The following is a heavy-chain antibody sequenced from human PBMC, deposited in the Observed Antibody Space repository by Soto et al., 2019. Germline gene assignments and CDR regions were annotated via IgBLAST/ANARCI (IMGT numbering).Heavy chain of an antibody. CDR1: GFTFSSYW. CDR3: ARVFRQRASFDY. V-gene: IGHV3-74*01. CDR2: ISADGSDT. D-gene: IGHD5-18*01. Sequence: GGSLRLSCAASGFTFSSYWMHWVRQAPGQGPVWVSRISADGSDTSYADSVKGRFTISRDNAKNTLYLQMSSLRAEDTAVYYCARVFRQRASFDYWGQGTLVTVSS. J-gene: IGHJ4*02.